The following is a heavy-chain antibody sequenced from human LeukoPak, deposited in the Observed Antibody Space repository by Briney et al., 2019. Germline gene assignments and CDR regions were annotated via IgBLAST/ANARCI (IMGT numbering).Heavy chain of an antibody. J-gene: IGHJ5*02. Sequence: ASVKVSCKASGGTFSSYAISWVRQAPGQGLEWMGGIIPIFGTANYAQKFQGGVTITTDESTSTAYMELSSLRSEDTAVYYCARARPNIVVVPAAIYWFDPWGQGTLVTVSS. CDR3: ARARPNIVVVPAAIYWFDP. CDR2: IIPIFGTA. V-gene: IGHV1-69*05. CDR1: GGTFSSYA. D-gene: IGHD2-2*02.